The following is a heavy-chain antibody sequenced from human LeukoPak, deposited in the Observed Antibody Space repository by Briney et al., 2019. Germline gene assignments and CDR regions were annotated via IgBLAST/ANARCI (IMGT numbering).Heavy chain of an antibody. J-gene: IGHJ4*02. CDR1: GFIFTDHW. Sequence: GGSQRLSCAASGFIFTDHWMSWVRQAPGKGLEWVANIKEDESAKFYADSVRGRFTISRDNAKNSLYLQMNNLRVEDTAVYYCARAVDVADYWGRGTLVTVSS. CDR2: IKEDESAK. CDR3: ARAVDVADY. V-gene: IGHV3-7*01. D-gene: IGHD3-16*01.